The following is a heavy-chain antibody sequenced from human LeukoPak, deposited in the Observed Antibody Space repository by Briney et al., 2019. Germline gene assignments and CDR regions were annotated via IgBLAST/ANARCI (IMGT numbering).Heavy chain of an antibody. CDR1: GFTFSNYG. D-gene: IGHD3-10*01. V-gene: IGHV3-30*02. Sequence: GGSLRLSCTASGFTFSNYGMHWVRQAPGKGLEWVAFIRYDGSEKYYADSVKGRITISRDNSKNTLYVQMNSLRAEDTAVYYCAKGKDYYLDYWGQGALVTVSS. CDR3: AKGKDYYLDY. CDR2: IRYDGSEK. J-gene: IGHJ4*02.